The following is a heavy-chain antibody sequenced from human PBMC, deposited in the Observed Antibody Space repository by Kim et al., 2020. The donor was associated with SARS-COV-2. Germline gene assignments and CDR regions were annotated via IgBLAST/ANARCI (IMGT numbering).Heavy chain of an antibody. CDR2: IYHSGST. J-gene: IGHJ4*02. D-gene: IGHD3-10*01. V-gene: IGHV4-38-2*02. Sequence: SETLSLTCTVSGYSISSGYYWGWIRQPPGKGLEWIGSIYHSGSTYYNPSLKSRVTISVDTSKNQFSLKLSSVTAADTAVYHCARDPLGHPFDYWGQGTLV. CDR3: ARDPLGHPFDY. CDR1: GYSISSGYY.